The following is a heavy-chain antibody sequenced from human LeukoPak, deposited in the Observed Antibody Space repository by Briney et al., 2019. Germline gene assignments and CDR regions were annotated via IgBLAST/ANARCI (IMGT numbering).Heavy chain of an antibody. CDR3: TRDGCSGWCHDY. CDR2: MKEEGGNI. CDR1: GFTFSSYG. Sequence: PGGSLRLSCAASGFTFSSYGMHWVRQAPGKGLEWVATMKEEGGNIYYVDSVRGRFTISRDNAKNSLFLQMNSLRADDTAVYYCTRDGCSGWCHDYWGQGTLVTVSS. V-gene: IGHV3-7*01. D-gene: IGHD6-19*01. J-gene: IGHJ4*02.